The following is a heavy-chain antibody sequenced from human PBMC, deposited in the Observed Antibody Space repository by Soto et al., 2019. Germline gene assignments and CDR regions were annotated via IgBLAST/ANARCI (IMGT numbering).Heavy chain of an antibody. J-gene: IGHJ6*02. CDR1: GFTFSNYG. CDR2: ISYDGSNK. D-gene: IGHD6-13*01. V-gene: IGHV3-30*18. Sequence: QVQLVESGGGVVQPGRSLRLSCAASGFTFSNYGMHWVRQAPGKGLEWVAVISYDGSNKYYADSVQGRFPISRDNSKNTLYLQMNSLRAEDTAVYYCAKDQAAGYYGMDVWGQGTTVTVSS. CDR3: AKDQAAGYYGMDV.